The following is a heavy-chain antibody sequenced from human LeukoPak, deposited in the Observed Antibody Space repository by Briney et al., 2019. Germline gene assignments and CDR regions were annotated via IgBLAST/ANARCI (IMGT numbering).Heavy chain of an antibody. CDR2: ISWNRGSI. CDR3: SRDTPLDY. Sequence: PGGSLRLSCAASGFTFDGYAMHWVRQAPGKGLEWVAGISWNRGSIGYADSVKGRFTISRDNAKNSLYLQMNSLRAEDMALYYCSRDTPLDYWCQGTLVTVSS. V-gene: IGHV3-9*03. J-gene: IGHJ4*02. CDR1: GFTFDGYA.